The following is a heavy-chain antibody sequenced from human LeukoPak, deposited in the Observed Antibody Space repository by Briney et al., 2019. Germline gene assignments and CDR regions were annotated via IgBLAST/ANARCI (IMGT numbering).Heavy chain of an antibody. CDR3: ARGAAMATITVDY. CDR2: ISGSGGST. CDR1: GFTFSSYG. J-gene: IGHJ4*02. Sequence: GGSLRLSCAASGFTFSSYGMHWVRQAPGRGLEWVSSISGSGGSTQYAASVQGRFTISRDNSKNTLYLQMNSLRAEDTAVYYCARGAAMATITVDYWGQGTLVTVSS. D-gene: IGHD5-24*01. V-gene: IGHV3-23*01.